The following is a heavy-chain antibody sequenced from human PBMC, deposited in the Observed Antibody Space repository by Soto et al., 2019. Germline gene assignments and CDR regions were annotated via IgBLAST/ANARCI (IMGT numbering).Heavy chain of an antibody. D-gene: IGHD3-16*02. J-gene: IGHJ4*02. CDR3: ARFSHDYLWGGYRYPY. CDR2: MSNDGTNK. CDR1: GFTLSNYA. Sequence: QVQLVESGGGVVQPGRSLRLSCAVSGFTLSNYAMYWVRQAPGKGLEWVAVMSNDGTNKYYADSVKGRFTISRDNSKNTLYLQMNSLRNDDTAVYSCARFSHDYLWGGYRYPYWGQGTLVTVSS. V-gene: IGHV3-30-3*01.